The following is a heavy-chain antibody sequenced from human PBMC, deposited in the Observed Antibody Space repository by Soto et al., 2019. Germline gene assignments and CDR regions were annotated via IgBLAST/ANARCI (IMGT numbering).Heavy chain of an antibody. CDR1: GYTFTNYD. D-gene: IGHD3-16*01. CDR3: ARGRFRRTWFDP. CDR2: MNPDSGNT. V-gene: IGHV1-8*01. J-gene: IGHJ5*02. Sequence: QVQLVQSGAEVKKPGASVKVSCKASGYTFTNYDIHWVRQATGQGLEWMGWMNPDSGNTGQSKQFQGRVTITRDTSIRTAYMEMRSLRSEDTAVYYCARGRFRRTWFDPWGQGTLVTVSS.